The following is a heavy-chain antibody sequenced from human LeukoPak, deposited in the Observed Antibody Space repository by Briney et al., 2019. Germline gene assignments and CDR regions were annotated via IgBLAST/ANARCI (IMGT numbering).Heavy chain of an antibody. CDR2: ISGSGGST. D-gene: IGHD1-26*01. CDR3: AKDLLSAGYFDY. V-gene: IGHV3-23*01. Sequence: GGSLRLSCEASGFTFNMYTMAWVRQTPWKGLEWVSGISGSGGSTHYRDSVKGRFTISRDNSKNTLYLQMNSLRAEDTAVYHCAKDLLSAGYFDYWGQGTLVTASS. CDR1: GFTFNMYT. J-gene: IGHJ4*02.